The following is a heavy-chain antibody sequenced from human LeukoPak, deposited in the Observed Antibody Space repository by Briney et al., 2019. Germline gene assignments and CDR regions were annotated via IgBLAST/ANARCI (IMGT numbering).Heavy chain of an antibody. CDR2: VSGSGDRM. V-gene: IGHV3-23*01. J-gene: IGHJ4*02. Sequence: GGSLRLSCAASGFTSSSYALNWVRQAPGKGLEWVATVSGSGDRMYHADSVKGRFTISRDNSKNTIYLQMNSLRVEDTALYYCAKAAAAPGFDFWGQGTLVTVSS. CDR1: GFTSSSYA. CDR3: AKAAAAPGFDF. D-gene: IGHD6-13*01.